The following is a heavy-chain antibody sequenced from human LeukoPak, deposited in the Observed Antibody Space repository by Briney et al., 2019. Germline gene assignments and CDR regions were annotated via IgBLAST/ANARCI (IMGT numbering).Heavy chain of an antibody. D-gene: IGHD3-22*01. CDR2: INPSGGST. CDR3: AGEIGMHVH. J-gene: IGHJ4*02. Sequence: GASVKGSCKASGYTFSNNDLHWVRQAPGQGLEWLGLINPSGGSTIYAQKFQGRVTMTRDTSPSTVYIELSSLRSDDSAVYYCAGEIGMHVHWGQGTLVTVSS. CDR1: GYTFSNND. V-gene: IGHV1-46*01.